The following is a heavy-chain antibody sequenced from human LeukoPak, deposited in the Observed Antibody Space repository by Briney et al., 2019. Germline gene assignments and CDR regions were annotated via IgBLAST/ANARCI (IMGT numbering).Heavy chain of an antibody. J-gene: IGHJ3*02. CDR1: GFTFSSYS. Sequence: TGGSLRLSCAASGFTFSSYSMNWVRQAPGKGLEWVSYISSSSSTIYYADSVKGRFTISRDNAKNSLYLQINSLRAEDTAVYYCARDYDFWSGYPDAFDIWGQGTMVTVSS. CDR3: ARDYDFWSGYPDAFDI. CDR2: ISSSSSTI. V-gene: IGHV3-48*01. D-gene: IGHD3-3*01.